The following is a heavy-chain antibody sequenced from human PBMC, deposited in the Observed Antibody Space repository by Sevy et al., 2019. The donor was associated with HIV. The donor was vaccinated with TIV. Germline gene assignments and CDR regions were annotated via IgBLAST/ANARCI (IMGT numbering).Heavy chain of an antibody. Sequence: GESLKISCAASGFSFTTYGMHWVRQAPGKGLEWVAVISYDGSKRYYSDSVKGRFTISRDNSKNTLYLQMNSLRAEDKAVYYCAKDWALDIVIVPSGMPANWGQGTLVTVSS. V-gene: IGHV3-30*18. CDR2: ISYDGSKR. J-gene: IGHJ4*02. D-gene: IGHD2-2*01. CDR1: GFSFTTYG. CDR3: AKDWALDIVIVPSGMPAN.